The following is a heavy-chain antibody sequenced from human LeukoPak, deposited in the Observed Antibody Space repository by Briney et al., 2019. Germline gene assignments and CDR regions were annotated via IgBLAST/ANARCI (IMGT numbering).Heavy chain of an antibody. D-gene: IGHD2-15*01. Sequence: PGGSLRLSCAASGFTFSSYSMNWVRQAPGKGLEWVSSISSSSSYIYYADSVKGRFTISRDNAKNSLYLQMNSLRAEDTAVYYCAREGDIVVVVAAIYFDHWGQGTLVTVSS. V-gene: IGHV3-21*01. CDR3: AREGDIVVVVAAIYFDH. J-gene: IGHJ4*02. CDR1: GFTFSSYS. CDR2: ISSSSSYI.